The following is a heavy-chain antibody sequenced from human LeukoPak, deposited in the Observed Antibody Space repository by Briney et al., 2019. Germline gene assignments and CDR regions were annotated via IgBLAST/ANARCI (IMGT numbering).Heavy chain of an antibody. V-gene: IGHV4-59*12. CDR2: IYHSGST. CDR3: ARRYGSSGYHAFDI. CDR1: GGSISSYY. D-gene: IGHD3-22*01. J-gene: IGHJ3*02. Sequence: PSETLSLTCTVSGGSISSYYWSWIRQPPGKGLEWIGYIYHSGSTYYNPSLKSRVTISVDRSKNQFSLKLSSVTAADTAVYYCARRYGSSGYHAFDIWGQGTMVTVSS.